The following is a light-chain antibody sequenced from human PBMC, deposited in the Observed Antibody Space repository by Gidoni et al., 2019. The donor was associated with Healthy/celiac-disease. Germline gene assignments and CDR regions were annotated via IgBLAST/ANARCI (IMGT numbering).Light chain of an antibody. J-gene: IGLJ1*01. CDR2: EVS. V-gene: IGLV2-14*01. CDR3: SSYTSSSTYV. Sequence: QSALTQPASVSGSPGQSITISSTGTSSDVGAYNYVPWYQQHPGKAPKLIIYEVSNRPSGVPDRFSGSKSGNTASLTISGLQAEDEADYYCSSYTSSSTYVCGTGTKVTVL. CDR1: SSDVGAYNY.